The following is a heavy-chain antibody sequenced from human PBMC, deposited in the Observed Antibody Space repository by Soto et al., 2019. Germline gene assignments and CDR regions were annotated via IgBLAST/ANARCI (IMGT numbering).Heavy chain of an antibody. J-gene: IGHJ5*02. CDR1: GGTFSSYA. Sequence: ASVKVSCKASGGTFSSYAISWVRQAPGQGLEWMGGIIPIFGTANYAQKFQGRVTITADESTSTAYMELSSLRSEDTAVYYCARERAAMVLGTQGPDNWFDPWGQGTLVTVSS. CDR3: ARERAAMVLGTQGPDNWFDP. V-gene: IGHV1-69*13. D-gene: IGHD5-18*01. CDR2: IIPIFGTA.